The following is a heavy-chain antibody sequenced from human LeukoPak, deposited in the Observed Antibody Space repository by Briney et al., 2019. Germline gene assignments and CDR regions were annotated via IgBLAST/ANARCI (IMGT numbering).Heavy chain of an antibody. CDR1: GFTFSTYS. J-gene: IGHJ4*02. CDR2: ISSSSSSI. V-gene: IGHV3-48*02. CDR3: TPREGY. Sequence: GGSLRLSCAASGFTFSTYSMNWVRQAPGKGLELVSYISSSSSSIFYADSVKGRFTISRDNAKNSLYLQMNSLRDEDTAVYFFTPREGYGGQGTLVTVSS.